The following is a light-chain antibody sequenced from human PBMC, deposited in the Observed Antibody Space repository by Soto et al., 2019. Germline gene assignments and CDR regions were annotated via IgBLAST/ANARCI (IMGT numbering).Light chain of an antibody. CDR1: SSDVGAYNY. CDR2: EVS. Sequence: QSALTPPASVSGYLGQSITISCTGTSSDVGAYNYVSWYQQHPGKDPKLIIYEVSNRPSGVSNRFSGSTSVNTASLAISGLQAEDEADYYCNSYASSSARVFVGGTKLTVL. V-gene: IGLV2-14*01. CDR3: NSYASSSARV. J-gene: IGLJ3*02.